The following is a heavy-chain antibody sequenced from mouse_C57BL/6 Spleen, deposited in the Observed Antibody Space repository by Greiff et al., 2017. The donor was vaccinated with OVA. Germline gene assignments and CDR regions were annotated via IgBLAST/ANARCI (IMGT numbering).Heavy chain of an antibody. CDR2: IYPGDGDT. Sequence: QVQLQQSGPELVKPGASVKISCKASGYAFSSSWMNWVKQRPGKGLEWIGRIYPGDGDTNYNGKFKGKATLTADKSSSTAYMQLSSLTSDDSAVXFCAKYDYGVGFAYWGQGTLVTVSA. CDR3: AKYDYGVGFAY. D-gene: IGHD2-4*01. CDR1: GYAFSSSW. J-gene: IGHJ3*01. V-gene: IGHV1-82*01.